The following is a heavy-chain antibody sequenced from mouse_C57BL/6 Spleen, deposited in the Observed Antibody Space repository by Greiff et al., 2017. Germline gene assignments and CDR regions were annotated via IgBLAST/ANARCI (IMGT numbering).Heavy chain of an antibody. Sequence: EVQLVESGGDLVKPGGSLKLSCAASGFTFSSYGMSWVRQTPDKRLEWVATISSGGSYTYYPDSVKGRFTISRDNAKNTLYLQMSSLKSEDTAMYYCVRDYSTHWDIEVWGTGTTGTVSS. D-gene: IGHD1-1*01. CDR1: GFTFSSYG. CDR3: VRDYSTHWDIEV. V-gene: IGHV5-6*01. J-gene: IGHJ1*03. CDR2: ISSGGSYT.